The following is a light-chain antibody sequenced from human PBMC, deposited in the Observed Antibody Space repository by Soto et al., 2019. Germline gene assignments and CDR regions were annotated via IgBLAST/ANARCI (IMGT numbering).Light chain of an antibody. CDR3: QQYGNSPLT. J-gene: IGKJ4*01. CDR2: DAS. V-gene: IGKV3-20*01. CDR1: QSVSSSY. Sequence: EIVLTQSPGTPSLSPGERATLSCRASQSVSSSYLAWYQQKPDQAPRLLIYDASSRATGIPDRFSGSGSGTDFTLTISRLEPEDFAVYYCQQYGNSPLTVGGGTKVDIK.